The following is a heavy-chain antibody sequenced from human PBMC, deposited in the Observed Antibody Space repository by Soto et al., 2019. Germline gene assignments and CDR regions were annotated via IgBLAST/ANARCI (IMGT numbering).Heavy chain of an antibody. CDR3: AHEWWPHTQMDV. Sequence: SETLSLTCTVSGGSISSYYWSWIRQPPGKGLEWIGYIYYSGSTNYNPSLKSRVTISVDTSKNQFSLKLTNMDPVDTATYYCAHEWWPHTQMDVWGQGTTVTVSS. D-gene: IGHD2-15*01. V-gene: IGHV4-59*01. CDR2: IYYSGST. J-gene: IGHJ6*02. CDR1: GGSISSYY.